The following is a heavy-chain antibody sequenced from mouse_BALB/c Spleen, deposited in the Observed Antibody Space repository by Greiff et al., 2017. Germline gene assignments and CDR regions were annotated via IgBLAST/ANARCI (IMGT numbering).Heavy chain of an antibody. CDR2: ISYSGST. CDR1: GYSITSDYA. J-gene: IGHJ1*01. V-gene: IGHV3-2*02. CDR3: ASTIYYGYDVEYFDV. D-gene: IGHD2-2*01. Sequence: EVQLVESGPGLVKPSQSLSLTCTVTGYSITSDYAWYWIRQFPGNKLEWMGYISYSGSTSYNPSLKSRISITRDTSKNQFFLQLNSVTTEDTATYYCASTIYYGYDVEYFDVWGAGTTVTVSS.